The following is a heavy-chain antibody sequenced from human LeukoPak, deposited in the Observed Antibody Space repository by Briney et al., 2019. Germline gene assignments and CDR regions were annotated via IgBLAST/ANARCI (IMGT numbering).Heavy chain of an antibody. Sequence: PGGSLRLSCAASGFTFSSYSMNWVRQAPGKGLEWVSSISSSSSYIYYADSAKGRFTISRDNAKNSLYLQMNSLRAEDTAVYYCAGDYIVVVPAAKLFGFDPWGQGTLVTVSS. J-gene: IGHJ5*02. CDR3: AGDYIVVVPAAKLFGFDP. D-gene: IGHD2-2*01. V-gene: IGHV3-21*01. CDR1: GFTFSSYS. CDR2: ISSSSSYI.